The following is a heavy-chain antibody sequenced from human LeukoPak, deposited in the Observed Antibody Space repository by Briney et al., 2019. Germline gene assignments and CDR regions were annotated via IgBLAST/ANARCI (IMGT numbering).Heavy chain of an antibody. CDR1: GVTFSSYS. Sequence: GGSLRLSCATSGVTFSSYSMNWVRQAPGQGLEWVSSISSSSSYIYHADSVKGRFTISRDNAKNSLYLQMNSLRAEDTAVYYCARGLPQWLVPGWFDPWGQGTLVTVSS. CDR2: ISSSSSYI. V-gene: IGHV3-21*01. D-gene: IGHD6-19*01. J-gene: IGHJ5*02. CDR3: ARGLPQWLVPGWFDP.